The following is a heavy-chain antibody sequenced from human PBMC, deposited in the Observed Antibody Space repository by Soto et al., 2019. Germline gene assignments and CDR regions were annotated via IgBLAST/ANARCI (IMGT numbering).Heavy chain of an antibody. J-gene: IGHJ6*02. CDR3: ARDRIKLRLGKYSVNGMDV. D-gene: IGHD3-16*01. CDR2: IVPRFGSP. V-gene: IGHV1-69*06. CDR1: GGTFSDFA. Sequence: QVQLVQSGAEMRRPGSSLRVSCKASGGTFSDFAFSWVRQAPGQGLEWMGGIVPRFGSPNYAQKFGGRVTISADTSTSTVYMEVSSRSFDDTAVYFGARDRIKLRLGKYSVNGMDVWGQGTTFTVSS.